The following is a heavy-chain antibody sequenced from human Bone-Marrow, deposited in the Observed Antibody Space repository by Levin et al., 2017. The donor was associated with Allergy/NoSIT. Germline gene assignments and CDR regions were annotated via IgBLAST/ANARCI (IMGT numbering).Heavy chain of an antibody. Sequence: KPSETLSLTCTVSGGSITSGGYHWSWIRQHPGKDLEWIGYISYRGSTYYNPSLKSRVTLSIDTSKTQFSLKLNSLTAADTAVYFCAREDGYVFDYWGQGTLVTVSS. CDR3: AREDGYVFDY. V-gene: IGHV4-31*03. D-gene: IGHD5-24*01. J-gene: IGHJ4*02. CDR1: GGSITSGGYH. CDR2: ISYRGST.